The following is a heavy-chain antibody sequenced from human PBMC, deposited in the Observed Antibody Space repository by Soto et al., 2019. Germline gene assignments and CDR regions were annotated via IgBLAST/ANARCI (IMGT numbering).Heavy chain of an antibody. J-gene: IGHJ6*02. CDR1: GFTFSSYW. V-gene: IGHV3-7*01. CDR3: ARDPNIVLVPAALRSYYYYYGMDV. D-gene: IGHD2-2*01. Sequence: EVQLVESGGGLVQPGGSLRLSCAASGFTFSSYWMSWVRQAPGKGLEWVANIKQDGSEKYYVDSVKGRFTISRDNAKNSLYLQMNSLRPEDTAVYYCARDPNIVLVPAALRSYYYYYGMDVWGRGTTVPVSS. CDR2: IKQDGSEK.